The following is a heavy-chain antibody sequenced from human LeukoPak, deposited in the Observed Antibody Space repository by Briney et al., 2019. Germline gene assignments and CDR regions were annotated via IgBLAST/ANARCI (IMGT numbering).Heavy chain of an antibody. CDR2: ISGSGSRI. D-gene: IGHD2-2*01. CDR3: ARGGYCGSTLCYVFNAFDV. J-gene: IGHJ3*01. V-gene: IGHV3-48*03. Sequence: GGSLRLSCGASGFTFSSHEMNWVRRAPGKGLEWVSYISGSGSRIYYADSVKGRFTISRDNAKKSLYLQLNSVRAEDTAAYYCARGGYCGSTLCYVFNAFDVWGQGTMVTVSS. CDR1: GFTFSSHE.